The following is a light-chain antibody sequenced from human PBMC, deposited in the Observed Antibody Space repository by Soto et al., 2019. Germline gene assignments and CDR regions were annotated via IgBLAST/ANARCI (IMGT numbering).Light chain of an antibody. V-gene: IGKV1-5*03. CDR1: QSISSW. Sequence: IQITHTPSTVPASVVDRVLITCRASQSISSWLAWYQQKPGKAPKLLIYKASSLEGGVPSRFSGSGSGTEFTLTISSLQPDDFATYYCQQYNIYWTFGQGSKVDI. CDR2: KAS. CDR3: QQYNIYWT. J-gene: IGKJ1*01.